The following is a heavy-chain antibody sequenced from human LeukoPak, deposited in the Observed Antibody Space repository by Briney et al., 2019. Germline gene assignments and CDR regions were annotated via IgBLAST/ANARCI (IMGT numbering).Heavy chain of an antibody. CDR2: ISSNGGRT. Sequence: GGSLRLSCLASGFTFRTYAMHWVRQAPGKGLECVSTISSNGGRTYYADSVKGRFTISRDNSKNTLYLQMSSLRADDTSVYYCVKDKYYDNSAYRSGAFDIWGQGTMVTVSS. D-gene: IGHD3-22*01. CDR1: GFTFRTYA. V-gene: IGHV3-64D*09. CDR3: VKDKYYDNSAYRSGAFDI. J-gene: IGHJ3*02.